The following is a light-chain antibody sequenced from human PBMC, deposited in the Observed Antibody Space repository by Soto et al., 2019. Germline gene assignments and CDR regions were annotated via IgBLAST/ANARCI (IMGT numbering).Light chain of an antibody. J-gene: IGLJ1*01. CDR2: EVS. Sequence: LAQPASVSGSPGQSITISCTGTSSDVGGYNYVSWYQLHPGKAPKLMIHEVSERPSGVSNRFSGSKSGNTASLTISGLQAEDEADYYCASYASSVTYVFGSGTKVNVL. CDR1: SSDVGGYNY. V-gene: IGLV2-14*01. CDR3: ASYASSVTYV.